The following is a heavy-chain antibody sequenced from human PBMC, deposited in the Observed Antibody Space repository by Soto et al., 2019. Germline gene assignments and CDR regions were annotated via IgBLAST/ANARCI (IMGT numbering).Heavy chain of an antibody. D-gene: IGHD2-2*01. CDR2: IGESGTPT. V-gene: IGHV3-23*01. Sequence: GGSLRLSCAASGFTFSSYAMKWDRQAPGKGLEWVSLIGESGTPTYYADSVKGRFTICRDNSGNTLFLEMYSLRAEDTAVYYCARYIPGVRYYGMDVWGQGTTVTVSS. J-gene: IGHJ6*02. CDR3: ARYIPGVRYYGMDV. CDR1: GFTFSSYA.